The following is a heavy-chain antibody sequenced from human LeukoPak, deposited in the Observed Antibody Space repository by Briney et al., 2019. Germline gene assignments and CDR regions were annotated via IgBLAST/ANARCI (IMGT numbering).Heavy chain of an antibody. CDR1: GGSISSGDYY. D-gene: IGHD2-15*01. V-gene: IGHV4-30-4*08. J-gene: IGHJ6*03. Sequence: SETLSLTCTVSGGSISSGDYYWSWIRQPPGKGLEWIGYIYYSGSTYSNPSLKSRVTISVDTSKNQFSLKLSSVTAADTAVYYCARELRYCSGGSCYDYYYYYYMDVWGKGTTVTVSS. CDR2: IYYSGST. CDR3: ARELRYCSGGSCYDYYYYYYMDV.